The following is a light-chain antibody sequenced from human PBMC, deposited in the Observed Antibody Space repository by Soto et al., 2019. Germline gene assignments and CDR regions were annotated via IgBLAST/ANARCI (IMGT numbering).Light chain of an antibody. CDR2: GAS. V-gene: IGKV3-20*01. J-gene: IGKJ5*01. Sequence: VLTQSPGSLALSPGEVATLSCSASQTVSITYLTWYQQKPGQAPRLLIFGASKRATGIPDRFSGSGSGRDYTLTISGLEPEDFAVYYCQQYGSSPLISFGQGTRLEIK. CDR3: QQYGSSPLIS. CDR1: QTVSITY.